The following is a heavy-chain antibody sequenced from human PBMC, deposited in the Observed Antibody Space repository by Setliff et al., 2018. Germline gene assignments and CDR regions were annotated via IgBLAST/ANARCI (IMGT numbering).Heavy chain of an antibody. D-gene: IGHD3-22*01. V-gene: IGHV1-46*01. J-gene: IGHJ5*02. Sequence: GASVKVSCKASGYTFTSYYMHWVRQAPGQGLEWMGIINPSGGSTSYAQKFQGRVIMTTDTPTNTAYMELRSLRSDDTAVYFCARGPRFDYESPTYRRRFDPWGQGTAVTVSS. CDR3: ARGPRFDYESPTYRRRFDP. CDR1: GYTFTSYY. CDR2: INPSGGST.